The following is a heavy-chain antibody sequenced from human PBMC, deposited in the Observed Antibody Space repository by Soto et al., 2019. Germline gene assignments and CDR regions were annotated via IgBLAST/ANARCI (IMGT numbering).Heavy chain of an antibody. CDR1: GFTFSSYW. V-gene: IGHV3-7*03. CDR2: IKQDGSEK. D-gene: IGHD1-26*01. CDR3: ARDLGVGASAPGAFDI. J-gene: IGHJ3*02. Sequence: GESLKISCAASGFTFSSYWMSWVRQAPGKGLEWVANIKQDGSEKYYVDSVKGRFTISRDNAKNSLYLQMNSLRAEDTAVYYCARDLGVGASAPGAFDIWGQGTMVTVSS.